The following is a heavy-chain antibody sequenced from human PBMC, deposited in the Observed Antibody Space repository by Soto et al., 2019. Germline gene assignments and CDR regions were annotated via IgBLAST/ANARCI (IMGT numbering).Heavy chain of an antibody. Sequence: GGSPRLSCAASGFTVSGDYVSWVRQAPGKGLECVSVIHFGGNTYYADSVKGRFTVSRDNSKNTLYLQMNSLRVEDTAIYFCTKVSPQWLVHDYWGQGTLVTVSS. CDR3: TKVSPQWLVHDY. V-gene: IGHV3-53*01. CDR2: IHFGGNT. CDR1: GFTVSGDY. D-gene: IGHD6-19*01. J-gene: IGHJ4*02.